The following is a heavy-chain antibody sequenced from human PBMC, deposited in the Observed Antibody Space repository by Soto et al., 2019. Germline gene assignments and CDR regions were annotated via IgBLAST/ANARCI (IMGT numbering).Heavy chain of an antibody. CDR1: GGSFSGYY. D-gene: IGHD3-10*01. CDR3: ARHPHWLLGSGSYLGLPWFDP. Sequence: SETLSLTCAVYGGSFSGYYWSWIRQPPGKGLEWIGEINHSGSTNYNPSLKSRVTISVDTSKNQFSLKLSSVTAADTAVYYCARHPHWLLGSGSYLGLPWFDPWGQETLGTASS. V-gene: IGHV4-34*01. CDR2: INHSGST. J-gene: IGHJ5*02.